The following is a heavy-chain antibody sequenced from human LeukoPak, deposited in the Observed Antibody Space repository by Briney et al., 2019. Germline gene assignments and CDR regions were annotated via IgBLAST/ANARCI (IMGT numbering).Heavy chain of an antibody. J-gene: IGHJ4*02. CDR1: GGSISSSNW. D-gene: IGHD3-22*01. Sequence: NPSGTLSLTCAVSGGSISSSNWWSWVRQPPGKGLEWIGSIYYSGSTYYNPSLKSRVTISVDTSKNQFSLKLSSVTAADTAVYYCARAHPLHHYYDSSGYSFDYWGQGTLVTVSS. CDR2: IYYSGST. V-gene: IGHV4-4*02. CDR3: ARAHPLHHYYDSSGYSFDY.